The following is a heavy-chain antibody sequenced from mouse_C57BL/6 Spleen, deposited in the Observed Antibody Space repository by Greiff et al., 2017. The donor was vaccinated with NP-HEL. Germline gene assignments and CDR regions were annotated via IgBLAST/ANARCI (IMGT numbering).Heavy chain of an antibody. CDR1: GYTFTDYY. CDR3: ARLGKIYYDYGGADY. J-gene: IGHJ2*01. V-gene: IGHV1-26*01. CDR2: INPNNGGT. Sequence: VQLQQSGPELVKPGASVKISCKASGYTFTDYYMNWVKQSHGKSLEWIGDINPNNGGTSYNQKFKGKATLTVDKSSSTAYMELRSLTSEDSAVYYCARLGKIYYDYGGADYWGQGTTLTVSS. D-gene: IGHD2-4*01.